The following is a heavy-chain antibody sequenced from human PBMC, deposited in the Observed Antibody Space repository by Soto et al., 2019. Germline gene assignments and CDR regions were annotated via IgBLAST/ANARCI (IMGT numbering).Heavy chain of an antibody. CDR3: ARDSGSGSNSYNWFDP. CDR1: GASTRNYF. Sequence: SETLSLTCTVSGASTRNYFGTWIRPPPGKELEWIGYIHYSGTTSFFPSYNPSLRSRVTISEDTSKNQFSLKLSSVTAADTAMYYCARDSGSGSNSYNWFDPWGQGTMVTSPQ. CDR2: IHYSGTT. J-gene: IGHJ5*02. V-gene: IGHV4-59*01. D-gene: IGHD3-10*01.